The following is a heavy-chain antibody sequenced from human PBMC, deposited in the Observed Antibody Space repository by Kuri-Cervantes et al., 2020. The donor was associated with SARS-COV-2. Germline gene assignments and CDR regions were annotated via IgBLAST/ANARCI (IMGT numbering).Heavy chain of an antibody. CDR3: GRQAGDWHIDY. V-gene: IGHV4-39*01. CDR1: GGSISSSGHY. CDR2: IYFSGST. J-gene: IGHJ4*02. D-gene: IGHD2-21*02. Sequence: SETLSLTCSVSGGSISSSGHYWGWVRQPPGKGLEWIGSIYFSGSTYYTPSLKSRVTISVDTSKNQFSLKLTSATATDTAVYYCGRQAGDWHIDYWGQGTLVTVSS.